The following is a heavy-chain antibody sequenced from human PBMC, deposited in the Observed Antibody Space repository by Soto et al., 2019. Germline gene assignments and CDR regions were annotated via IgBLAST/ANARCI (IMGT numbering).Heavy chain of an antibody. J-gene: IGHJ6*02. CDR2: INPNSGGT. CDR1: GYTFTGYY. CDR3: ARARWGAYGMDV. D-gene: IGHD3-16*01. Sequence: ASVKVSCKASGYTFTGYYVHWVRQAPGQGLEWMGWINPNSGGTNYAQKFQGRVTMTRDTSISTAYMELSRLRSDDTAVYYCARARWGAYGMDVWGQGTTVTVSS. V-gene: IGHV1-2*02.